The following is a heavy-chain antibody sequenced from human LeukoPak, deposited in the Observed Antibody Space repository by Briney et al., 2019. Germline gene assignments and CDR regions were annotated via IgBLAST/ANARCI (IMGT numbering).Heavy chain of an antibody. Sequence: ASVKVSCKASGYTFTSYAMHWVRQAPGQRLEWMGWINAGNGNTKYSQKFQGRVTITRDTSASTAYMELSSLRSEDTAVYYCARSDSSSWYLFDYWGQETLVTVSS. CDR1: GYTFTSYA. D-gene: IGHD6-13*01. V-gene: IGHV1-3*01. J-gene: IGHJ4*02. CDR3: ARSDSSSWYLFDY. CDR2: INAGNGNT.